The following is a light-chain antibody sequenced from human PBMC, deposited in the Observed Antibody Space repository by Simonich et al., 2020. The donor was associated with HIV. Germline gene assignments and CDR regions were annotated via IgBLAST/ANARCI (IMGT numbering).Light chain of an antibody. J-gene: IGLJ3*02. CDR2: DVS. V-gene: IGLV2-14*01. CDR3: SSYTSSSTWV. CDR1: SSDVGGYNY. Sequence: QSALTQPASVSGSPGQSITFSCTGNSSDVGGYNYVSWYQQHPGKAPKIMIFDVSKRPSVISNRFSGSKSGNTASLTISGLQAEDEADYYCSSYTSSSTWVFGGGTKLTVL.